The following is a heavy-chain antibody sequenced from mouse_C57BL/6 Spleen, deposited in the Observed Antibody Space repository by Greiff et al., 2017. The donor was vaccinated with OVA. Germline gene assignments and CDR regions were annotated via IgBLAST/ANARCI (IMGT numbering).Heavy chain of an antibody. CDR3: TRSRVATGYYAMDY. V-gene: IGHV1-5*01. Sequence: EVQLQQSGTVLARPGASVKMSCKTSGYTFTSYWMHWVKQRPGQGLEWIGAIYPGNSDTSYNQKFKGKAKLTAVTSASTAYMELSSLTNEDSAVYYCTRSRVATGYYAMDYWGQGTSVTVSS. CDR2: IYPGNSDT. J-gene: IGHJ4*01. D-gene: IGHD1-1*02. CDR1: GYTFTSYW.